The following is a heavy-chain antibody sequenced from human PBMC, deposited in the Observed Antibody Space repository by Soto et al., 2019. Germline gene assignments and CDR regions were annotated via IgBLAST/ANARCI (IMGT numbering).Heavy chain of an antibody. CDR2: INPNSGGT. J-gene: IGHJ4*02. CDR3: ARAHCSSTSCYGYFDY. V-gene: IGHV1-2*04. Sequence: VASVKVSCKASGYTFTVYYMHWVLQAPGQGLEWMGWINPNSGGTNYAQKFQGWVTMTRDTSISTAYMELSRLRSDDTAVYYCARAHCSSTSCYGYFDYWGQGTLVTVSS. CDR1: GYTFTVYY. D-gene: IGHD2-2*01.